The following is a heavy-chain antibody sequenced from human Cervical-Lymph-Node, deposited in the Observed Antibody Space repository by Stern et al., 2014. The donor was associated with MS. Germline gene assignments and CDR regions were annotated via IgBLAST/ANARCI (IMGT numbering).Heavy chain of an antibody. D-gene: IGHD6-13*01. CDR2: IGTNLGNT. J-gene: IGHJ3*01. Sequence: VQLLQSGAEVKKPGASVKVSCKASGYTFTNYAISWVRQAPGQGLEWMGWIGTNLGNTNCAQRFQGRVTLATDTSTSTVYMELRSLRSDDTAMYYCRAGADAFDVWGQGTMVTVSS. CDR1: GYTFTNYA. V-gene: IGHV1-18*01. CDR3: RAGADAFDV.